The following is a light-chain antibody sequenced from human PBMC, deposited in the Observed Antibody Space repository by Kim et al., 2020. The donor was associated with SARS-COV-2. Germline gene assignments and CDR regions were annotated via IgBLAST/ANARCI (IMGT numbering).Light chain of an antibody. CDR1: QSVRSY. CDR3: QQRNNWPSVV. CDR2: DAS. Sequence: WSPGERAPPSRRGSQSVRSYLTREPQEPGQAPRLLIYDASNQATGNPGRVRCSGSGKDFNLTISNPEPEDFAVYYCQQRNNWPSVVFGQGTKLDIK. V-gene: IGKV3-11*01. J-gene: IGKJ2*01.